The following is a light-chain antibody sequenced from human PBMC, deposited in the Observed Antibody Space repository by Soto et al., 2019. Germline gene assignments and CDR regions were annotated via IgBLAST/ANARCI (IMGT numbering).Light chain of an antibody. Sequence: QSALTQPPSASGSPGQSVTISCTGTSSDIGGYNYVSWYQQHPGKAPKLMIYEVSKRPSGGPDRFSGSKSGNTASLTVSGLQAEDEADYYCSSYAGSNSVFGGGTKVTVL. CDR2: EVS. V-gene: IGLV2-8*01. CDR1: SSDIGGYNY. J-gene: IGLJ2*01. CDR3: SSYAGSNSV.